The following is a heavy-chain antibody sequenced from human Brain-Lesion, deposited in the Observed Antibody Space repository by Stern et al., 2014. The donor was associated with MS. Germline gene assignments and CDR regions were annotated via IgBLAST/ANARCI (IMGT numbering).Heavy chain of an antibody. CDR3: ARDPRRGGLSGYYHGMDV. J-gene: IGHJ6*02. V-gene: IGHV4-4*02. CDR1: GASISNTQW. Sequence: QVQLVESGPGLVKPSGTLSLTCAVSGASISNTQWWTWVRQSPGKGLEWIWEIYQSGSAHYNPSLRGGVTISVDRSKNSFSLKLNSVTAADTAVYYCARDPRRGGLSGYYHGMDVWGQGTTVTVSS. D-gene: IGHD3-10*01. CDR2: IYQSGSA.